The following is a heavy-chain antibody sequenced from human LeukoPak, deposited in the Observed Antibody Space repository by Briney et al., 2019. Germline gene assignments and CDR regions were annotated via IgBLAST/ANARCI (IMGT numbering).Heavy chain of an antibody. J-gene: IGHJ6*03. CDR1: GGSFSGYY. CDR3: ARVEEGYGSGRRENYYYYYMDV. CDR2: INHSGST. Sequence: SETLSLTCAVYGGSFSGYYWSWIRQPPGKGLEWIGEINHSGSTNYNPSLKSRVTISVDTSKNQFSLKLTSVTAADTAVYYCARVEEGYGSGRRENYYYYYMDVWGKGTTVTISS. V-gene: IGHV4-34*01. D-gene: IGHD3-10*01.